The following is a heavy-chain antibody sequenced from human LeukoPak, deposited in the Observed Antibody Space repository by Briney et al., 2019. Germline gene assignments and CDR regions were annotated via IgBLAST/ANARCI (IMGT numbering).Heavy chain of an antibody. CDR3: AKGHEQQLALSDY. D-gene: IGHD6-13*01. CDR1: GFTFSSYA. V-gene: IGHV3-23*01. J-gene: IGHJ4*02. Sequence: GGSLRLSCAASGFTFSSYAMSWVRQAPGRGLEWVSAISGSGGSTYYADSVKGRFTISRDNSKNTLYLQMNSLRAEDTAVYYCAKGHEQQLALSDYWGQGTLVTVSS. CDR2: ISGSGGST.